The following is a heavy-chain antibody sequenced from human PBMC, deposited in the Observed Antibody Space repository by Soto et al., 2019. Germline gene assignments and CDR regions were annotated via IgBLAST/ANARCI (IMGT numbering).Heavy chain of an antibody. CDR1: GFTFSSYW. J-gene: IGHJ6*02. Sequence: EVQLVESGGGLVQPGGSLRLSCAASGFTFSSYWMSWVRQAPGKGLEWVANIKQDGSEKYYVDSVKGRFTISRDNAKNSLYLQMNSLRAEDTAVYYCAANRPRRYQLHYYGMDVWGQGTTVTVSS. CDR3: AANRPRRYQLHYYGMDV. V-gene: IGHV3-7*01. CDR2: IKQDGSEK. D-gene: IGHD2-2*01.